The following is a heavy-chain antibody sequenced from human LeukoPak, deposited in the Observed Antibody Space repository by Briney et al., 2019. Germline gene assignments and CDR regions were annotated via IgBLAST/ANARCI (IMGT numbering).Heavy chain of an antibody. CDR1: GGSISSGDYY. V-gene: IGHV4-30-4*08. CDR2: IYYSGST. CDR3: ARDPAPGYCSSTSCYTSYYFDY. D-gene: IGHD2-2*02. J-gene: IGHJ4*02. Sequence: PSETLSLTCTVSGGSISSGDYYWSWIRQPPGKGLEWIGYIYYSGSTYYNPSLKSRVTISVDTSKNQFSLKLSSVTAADTAVYYCARDPAPGYCSSTSCYTSYYFDYWGQGTLVTVSS.